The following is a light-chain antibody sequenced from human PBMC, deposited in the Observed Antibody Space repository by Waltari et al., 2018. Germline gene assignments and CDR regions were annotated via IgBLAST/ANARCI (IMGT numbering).Light chain of an antibody. CDR2: TNN. CDR1: SSNIGSNY. J-gene: IGLJ2*01. CDR3: AAWDDSLRVV. Sequence: QSVLTQPPSASGPPGQRVTISCSGISSNIGSNYVYWYQQLPGTAPKLLIYTNNQRPTGVPDRFSGSKSGTSASLAITGLRSEDEADYYCAAWDDSLRVVFGGGTKLTVL. V-gene: IGLV1-47*01.